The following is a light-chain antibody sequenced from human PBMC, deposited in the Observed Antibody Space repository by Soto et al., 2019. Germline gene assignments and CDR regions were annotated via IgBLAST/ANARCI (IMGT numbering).Light chain of an antibody. Sequence: DIVMTQSPDSLAVSLGARATINCKSSQSVLYNSDNKNYLAWYQQKPGQPPNLLIYWASTRESGVPDRFSGSGSGTDFTLTISRLQAEDVAVYYCQQYYSPPYTLGQGTKLESK. J-gene: IGKJ2*01. CDR2: WAS. CDR3: QQYYSPPYT. CDR1: QSVLYNSDNKNY. V-gene: IGKV4-1*01.